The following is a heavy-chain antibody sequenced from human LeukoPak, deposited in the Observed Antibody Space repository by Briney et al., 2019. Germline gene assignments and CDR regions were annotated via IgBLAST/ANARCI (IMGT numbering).Heavy chain of an antibody. V-gene: IGHV3-23*01. D-gene: IGHD1-26*01. CDR1: GFTFSSYA. CDR3: AKDIVGVHRGSTALGY. J-gene: IGHJ4*02. CDR2: ISGSGGST. Sequence: PGGSLRLSCAAAGFTFSSYAMSWVRQAPGKGLEWVSAISGSGGSTYYAYSVKCRFTISRDNSKNTLYLQMNSLRAEDTAVYYCAKDIVGVHRGSTALGYWGQGTLVTVSS.